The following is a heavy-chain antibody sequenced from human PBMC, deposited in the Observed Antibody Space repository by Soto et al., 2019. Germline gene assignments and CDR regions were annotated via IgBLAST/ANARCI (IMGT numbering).Heavy chain of an antibody. D-gene: IGHD2-2*01. Sequence: QVQLVQSGAEVKKPGSSVKDSCKASGGIFNRYSVSWVRQAPGQGLEWMGRIIPLFGITNYAQKFQGRVMITADKSTNTAYMEVNGLRSEDTALYYCATFYGGDCTTTTCYGDFDYWGQGTLVTVTS. V-gene: IGHV1-69*02. CDR3: ATFYGGDCTTTTCYGDFDY. J-gene: IGHJ4*02. CDR2: IIPLFGIT. CDR1: GGIFNRYS.